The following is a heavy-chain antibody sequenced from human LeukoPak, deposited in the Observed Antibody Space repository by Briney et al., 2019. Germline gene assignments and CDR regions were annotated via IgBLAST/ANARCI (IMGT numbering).Heavy chain of an antibody. J-gene: IGHJ5*02. CDR3: AKEERYCSSTSCPVWFDP. CDR1: GFTFSSYA. V-gene: IGHV3-23*01. D-gene: IGHD2-2*01. Sequence: AGGSLRLSCAASGFTFSSYAMSWVRQAPGEGLEWVSAISGSGGSTYYADSVKGRFTISRDNSKNTLYLQMNSLRAEDTAVYYCAKEERYCSSTSCPVWFDPWGQGTLVTVSS. CDR2: ISGSGGST.